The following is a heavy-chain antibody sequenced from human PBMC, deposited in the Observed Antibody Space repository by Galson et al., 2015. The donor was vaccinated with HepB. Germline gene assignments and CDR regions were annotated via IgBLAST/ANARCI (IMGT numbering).Heavy chain of an antibody. J-gene: IGHJ4*02. CDR1: GFTFSSYA. CDR2: ISYDGSNK. V-gene: IGHV3-30-3*01. CDR3: ARERGSYLFDY. Sequence: SLRLSCAASGFTFSSYAMHWVRQAPGKGLEWVAVISYDGSNKYYADSVKGRFTISRDNSKNTLYLQMSSLRAEDTAVYYCARERGSYLFDYWGQGTLVTVSS. D-gene: IGHD1-26*01.